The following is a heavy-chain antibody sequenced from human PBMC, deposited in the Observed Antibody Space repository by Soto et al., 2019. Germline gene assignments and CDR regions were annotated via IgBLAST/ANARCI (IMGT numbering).Heavy chain of an antibody. D-gene: IGHD2-15*01. CDR3: ARTGYCSGGSCYSVFY. J-gene: IGHJ4*02. CDR1: GYTLTIYD. CDR2: MSPNSGNT. Sequence: ASLKVSCKASGYTLTIYDINWVRQATGQGLEWMGWMSPNSGNTGYAQKFQGRVTMTRNTSISTAYMELSSLRSEDTAVYYCARTGYCSGGSCYSVFYWGKGTLVTVSP. V-gene: IGHV1-8*01.